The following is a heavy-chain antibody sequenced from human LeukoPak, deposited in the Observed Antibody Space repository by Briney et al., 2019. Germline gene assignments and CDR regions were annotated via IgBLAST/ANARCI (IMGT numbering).Heavy chain of an antibody. J-gene: IGHJ4*02. CDR3: AKGRGKDGQNLFDY. D-gene: IGHD5-24*01. CDR2: IRSDGTKT. V-gene: IGHV3-30*02. CDR1: GFTFSICG. Sequence: GGPLRLSCAASGFTFSICGMHWVRQAPGKGLEWVTFIRSDGTKTHYADSVKGRFTISRDNSKNTLFLQIDNLRVDDTAVYYCAKGRGKDGQNLFDYWGQGTLITVSS.